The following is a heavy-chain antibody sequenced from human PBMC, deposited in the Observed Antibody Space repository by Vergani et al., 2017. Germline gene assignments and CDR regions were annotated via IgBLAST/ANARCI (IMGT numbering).Heavy chain of an antibody. CDR3: ARDEAAGTYNWFDP. V-gene: IGHV3-53*04. CDR2: IYSGGST. J-gene: IGHJ5*02. CDR1: GFTVSSNY. Sequence: EVQLVESGGGLVQPGGSLRLSCAASGFTVSSNYMSWVRQAPGKGLEWVSVIYSGGSTYYADSVKGRFTISRHNSKNTLYLQMNSLRAEDTAVYYCARDEAAGTYNWFDPWGQGTLVTVSS. D-gene: IGHD3-10*01.